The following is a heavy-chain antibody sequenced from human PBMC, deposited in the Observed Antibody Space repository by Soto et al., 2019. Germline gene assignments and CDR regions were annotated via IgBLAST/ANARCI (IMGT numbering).Heavy chain of an antibody. CDR1: GYSFTSYW. CDR2: IDPSDSYT. V-gene: IGHV5-10-1*01. Sequence: GESLKISCKGSGYSFTSYWISWVRQMPGKGLEWMGRIDPSDSYTNYSPSFQGHVTISADKSISTAYLQWSSLKASDTAMYYCARTPLEDATPRWFDPWGQGTLVTVSS. D-gene: IGHD2-15*01. J-gene: IGHJ5*02. CDR3: ARTPLEDATPRWFDP.